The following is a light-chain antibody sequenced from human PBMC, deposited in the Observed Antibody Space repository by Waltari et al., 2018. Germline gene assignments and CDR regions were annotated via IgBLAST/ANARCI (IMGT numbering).Light chain of an antibody. J-gene: IGLJ2*01. CDR3: SSYTSSTVV. V-gene: IGLV2-14*03. Sequence: QSALTQPASVSGSPGQSITISCTGTSSDVGGYNYVSWYQQHPGKAPKPMIYDVRNRPSGVSNRFSGSKSGNTASLTISGLQAEDEADYYCSSYTSSTVVFGGGTKLTVL. CDR1: SSDVGGYNY. CDR2: DVR.